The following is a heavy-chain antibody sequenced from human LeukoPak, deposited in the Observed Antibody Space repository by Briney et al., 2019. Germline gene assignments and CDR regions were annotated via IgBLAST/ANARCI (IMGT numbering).Heavy chain of an antibody. D-gene: IGHD5-12*01. CDR1: GFAFSNAW. Sequence: PGGSLRLSCAASGFAFSNAWMSWVRQAPGKGLEWVGRIKSETDGGTTDYAAPVKGRFTISRDDSKNTLYLQMNSLKTEDTAVYYCTTGGYGGQFDYWGQGTLVTVSS. J-gene: IGHJ4*02. CDR3: TTGGYGGQFDY. V-gene: IGHV3-15*01. CDR2: IKSETDGGTT.